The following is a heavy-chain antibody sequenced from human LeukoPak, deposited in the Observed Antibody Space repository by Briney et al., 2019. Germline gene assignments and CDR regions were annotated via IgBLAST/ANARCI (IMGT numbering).Heavy chain of an antibody. D-gene: IGHD3-22*01. Sequence: SVKVSCKASGGTFSSYAISWVRQAPGQGLEWMGGIIPIFGTADYAQKFQGRVTITADESTSTAYMELSSLRSEDTAVYYCARLTDYYDSSGYYDYWGQGTLVTVSS. CDR1: GGTFSSYA. CDR3: ARLTDYYDSSGYYDY. V-gene: IGHV1-69*13. J-gene: IGHJ4*02. CDR2: IIPIFGTA.